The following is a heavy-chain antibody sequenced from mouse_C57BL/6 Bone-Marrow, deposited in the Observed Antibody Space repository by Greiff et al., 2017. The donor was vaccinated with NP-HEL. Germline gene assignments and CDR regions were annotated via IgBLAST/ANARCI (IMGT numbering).Heavy chain of an antibody. CDR2: IDPEDGDT. V-gene: IGHV14-1*01. CDR1: GFNIKDYY. J-gene: IGHJ1*03. Sequence: VQLQQSGAELVRPGASVKLSCTASGFNIKDYYMHWVKQRPEQGLEWIGRIDPEDGDTEYAPKFQGKATMTADTSSNTAYLQLSSLTSEDTDVYYCTTELLRYYFDVWGTGTTVTVAS. D-gene: IGHD1-1*01. CDR3: TTELLRYYFDV.